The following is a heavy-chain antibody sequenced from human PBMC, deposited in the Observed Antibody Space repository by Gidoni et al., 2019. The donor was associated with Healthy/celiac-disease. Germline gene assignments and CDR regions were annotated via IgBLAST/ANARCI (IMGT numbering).Heavy chain of an antibody. Sequence: QVPLVPSGAEVTKPVASVKLSCKASGYTFTGYYMHWVRQAPGQGLEWMGWINHNSGGTNYAQKFQGRVTMTRDTSISTAYMELSRLRSDDTAVYYCARDSGFLEWLFCVWGQGTLVTVSS. CDR2: INHNSGGT. J-gene: IGHJ4*02. D-gene: IGHD3-3*01. CDR3: ARDSGFLEWLFCV. CDR1: GYTFTGYY. V-gene: IGHV1-2*02.